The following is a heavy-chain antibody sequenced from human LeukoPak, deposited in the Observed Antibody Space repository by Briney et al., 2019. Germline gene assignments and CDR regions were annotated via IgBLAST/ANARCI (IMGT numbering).Heavy chain of an antibody. CDR1: GYTFTSYH. CDR3: ARERRYYYDNSDYYPQFDF. D-gene: IGHD3-22*01. CDR2: FNPSGGST. Sequence: ASVNVSCKASGYTFTSYHLHWVRQAPGQGREWMGIFNPSGGSTTYAQKFQGRVTMIRDPSTSTVYMELSSLRSEDTAVYYCARERRYYYDNSDYYPQFDFWGQGTLVTVSA. J-gene: IGHJ4*02. V-gene: IGHV1-46*01.